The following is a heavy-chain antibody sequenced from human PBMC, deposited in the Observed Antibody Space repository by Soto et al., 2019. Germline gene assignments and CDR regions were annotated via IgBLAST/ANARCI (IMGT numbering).Heavy chain of an antibody. CDR3: ARRPIGYCSSTSCHSPYYYYYMDV. J-gene: IGHJ6*03. CDR1: GGSFSGYY. V-gene: IGHV4-34*01. D-gene: IGHD2-2*01. Sequence: PSETLSLTCAVYGGSFSGYYWSWIRQPPGKGLEWIGEINHSGSTNYNPSLKSRVTISVDTSKNQFSLKLSSVTAADAAVYYCARRPIGYCSSTSCHSPYYYYYMDVWGKGTTVTVSS. CDR2: INHSGST.